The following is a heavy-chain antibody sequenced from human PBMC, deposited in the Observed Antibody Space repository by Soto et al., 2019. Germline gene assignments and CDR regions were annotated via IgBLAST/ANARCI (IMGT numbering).Heavy chain of an antibody. CDR1: GVSFSSYH. D-gene: IGHD5-18*01. Sequence: SEPLSLTYAVYGVSFSSYHWSWIRQTPGKGLEWIGEINHLTTTNYNPSLKSRVIISLDTPKNQFSLKLSSVTAADTAVYYCARGYDTALAPIFWGQGILVTVSS. V-gene: IGHV4-34*01. CDR2: INHLTTT. CDR3: ARGYDTALAPIF. J-gene: IGHJ4*02.